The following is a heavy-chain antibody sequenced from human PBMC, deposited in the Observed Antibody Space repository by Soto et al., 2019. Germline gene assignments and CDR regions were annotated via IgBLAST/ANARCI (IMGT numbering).Heavy chain of an antibody. V-gene: IGHV3-72*01. D-gene: IGHD2-15*01. J-gene: IGHJ4*02. CDR1: GFTFSDYN. CDR2: TRNRAASYTI. Sequence: EVQLVESGGGLVQPGGSLRLSCAASGFTFSDYNMDWVRQAPGKGLEWVGRTRNRAASYTIEYAASVKGRFTISRDDSKNSLYLQMNSLKTEDTAVYYCARATYGGNHNVVYWGQGSLVTVSS. CDR3: ARATYGGNHNVVY.